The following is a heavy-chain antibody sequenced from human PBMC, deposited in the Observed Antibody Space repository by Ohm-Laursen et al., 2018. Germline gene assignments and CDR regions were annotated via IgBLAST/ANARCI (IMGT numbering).Heavy chain of an antibody. D-gene: IGHD4-17*01. J-gene: IGHJ5*02. Sequence: ASVKVSCKASGYTFTSYDINWVRQATGQGLEWMGWMNPNSGDTGYAQKFQGRVTMTRNTSISTAYMELSSLRSEDTVVYYCARGYYGDYINWFDPWGQGTLVTVSS. CDR1: GYTFTSYD. CDR2: MNPNSGDT. CDR3: ARGYYGDYINWFDP. V-gene: IGHV1-8*01.